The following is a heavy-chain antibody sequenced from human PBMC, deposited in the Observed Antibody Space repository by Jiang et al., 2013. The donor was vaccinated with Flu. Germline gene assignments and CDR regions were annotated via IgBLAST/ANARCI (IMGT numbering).Heavy chain of an antibody. D-gene: IGHD3-10*01. CDR1: GFSFSDSA. Sequence: VQLLESGGGLVQPGGSLRLSCAASGFSFSDSAMHWVRQASGKGLEWVGRIRSNANSYGTTYAASLKGRFLVSRDDSKNTAYLQMNSLKTEDTAVYYCTTLAPQGVEGEGYWGQGTLVTVSS. CDR2: IRSNANSYGT. J-gene: IGHJ4*02. V-gene: IGHV3-73*01. CDR3: TTLAPQGVEGEGY.